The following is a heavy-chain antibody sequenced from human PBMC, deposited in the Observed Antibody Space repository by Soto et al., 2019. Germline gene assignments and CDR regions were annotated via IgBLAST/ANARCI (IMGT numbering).Heavy chain of an antibody. V-gene: IGHV3-15*01. CDR1: GFTFSNAW. J-gene: IGHJ6*02. CDR3: TTACGGNLYYYGMDV. D-gene: IGHD2-15*01. CDR2: IKSKTDGGTT. Sequence: PGGSLRLSCAASGFTFSNAWMSWVRQAPGKGLEWVGRIKSKTDGGTTDYAAPVKGRFTISRDDSKNTLYLQMNSLKTEDTAVYYCTTACGGNLYYYGMDVWGQGTTVTVSS.